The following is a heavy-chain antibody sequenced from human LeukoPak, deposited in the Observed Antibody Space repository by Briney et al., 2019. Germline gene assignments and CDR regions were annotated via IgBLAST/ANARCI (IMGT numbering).Heavy chain of an antibody. CDR2: LYYSAST. V-gene: IGHV4-39*07. CDR1: VGSPVSYISY. CDR3: ARDHGARTAHDAFDL. Sequence: SGTLSLTLTVTVGSPVSYISYWGWIRHPPGRGLEWHGSLYYSASTYYNPSLKRRVTISLDTSTTQFSLKLSTVTAADTAVYYCARDHGARTAHDAFDLWGHGTIVAVSS. D-gene: IGHD1-14*01. J-gene: IGHJ3*01.